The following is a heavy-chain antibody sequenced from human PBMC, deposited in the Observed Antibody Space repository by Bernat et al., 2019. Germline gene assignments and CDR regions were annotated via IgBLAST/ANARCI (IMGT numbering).Heavy chain of an antibody. V-gene: IGHV3-53*05. J-gene: IGHJ6*02. CDR2: IYSGGST. CDR1: GFTVSSNY. D-gene: IGHD3-22*01. CDR3: AKGMYYYDGSGYYLPLYYYYGMDV. Sequence: EVQLVETGGGLIQPGGSLRLSCAASGFTVSSNYMSWVRQAPGKGLEWVSVIYSGGSTYYADSVKGRFTISRDNSKNTLYLQMNSLRAEDKAVYYCAKGMYYYDGSGYYLPLYYYYGMDVWGQGTTVTVSS.